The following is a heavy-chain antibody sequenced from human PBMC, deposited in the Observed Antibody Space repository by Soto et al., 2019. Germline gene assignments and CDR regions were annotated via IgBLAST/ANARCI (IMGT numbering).Heavy chain of an antibody. J-gene: IGHJ4*02. D-gene: IGHD2-2*01. CDR3: ARGTDIVVVPAAIGTFDY. CDR2: ISSSSSYI. Sequence: EVQLVESGGGLVKPGGSLRLSCAASGFTFSSYSMNWVRQAPGKGLEWVSSISSSSSYIYYADSVKGRFTISRDNDKNAQYLQRNSLRADDPAEYHCARGTDIVVVPAAIGTFDYWGQGTLVTVSS. CDR1: GFTFSSYS. V-gene: IGHV3-21*01.